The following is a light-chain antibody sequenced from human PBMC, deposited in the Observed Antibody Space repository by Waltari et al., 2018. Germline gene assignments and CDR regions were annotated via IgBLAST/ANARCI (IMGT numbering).Light chain of an antibody. CDR1: ENVNSG. Sequence: TCRASENVNSGLAWCQQKPGKAPKLLISRTATLESGVPSRFSGRGTETECSLTINNRQTDDLADYYCQQDDTYPWTFGRGTKVEVK. CDR3: QQDDTYPWT. CDR2: RTA. V-gene: IGKV1-5*03. J-gene: IGKJ1*01.